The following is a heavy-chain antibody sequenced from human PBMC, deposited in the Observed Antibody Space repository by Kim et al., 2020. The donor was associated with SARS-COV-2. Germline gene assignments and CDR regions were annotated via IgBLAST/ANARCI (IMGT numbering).Heavy chain of an antibody. CDR2: ISWDGGST. D-gene: IGHD6-13*01. V-gene: IGHV3-43*01. CDR3: AKDIARSLGPDFQH. J-gene: IGHJ1*01. CDR1: GFTFDDYT. Sequence: GGSLRLSCAASGFTFDDYTMHWVRQAPGKGLEWVSLISWDGGSTYYADSVKGRFTISRDNSKNSLYLQMNSLRTEDTALYYCAKDIARSLGPDFQHWGQGTLVTVSS.